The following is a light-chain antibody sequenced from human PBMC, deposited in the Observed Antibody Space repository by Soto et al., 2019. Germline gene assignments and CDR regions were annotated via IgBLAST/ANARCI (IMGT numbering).Light chain of an antibody. CDR2: DVS. CDR3: SSYTPSNTLV. J-gene: IGLJ2*01. V-gene: IGLV2-14*03. Sequence: QSVLTQPASVSGSPGQSITISCTGTSGDVGSYNYVSWYQQHPGKAPKLMIYDVSDRPSRVSNRFSGSKSGNTASLTISGLQAEDEANYYCSSYTPSNTLVFGGGTKLTVL. CDR1: SGDVGSYNY.